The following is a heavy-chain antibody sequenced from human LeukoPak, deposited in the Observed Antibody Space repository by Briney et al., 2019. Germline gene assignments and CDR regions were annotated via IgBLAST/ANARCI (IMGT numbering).Heavy chain of an antibody. V-gene: IGHV3-23*01. CDR3: ANRYRGGGGCSPFED. Sequence: GGSLRLSCEASGFTFSAYAMTWVRQAPGKGLEWVSGISGSGSSISYADSVKGRFTTSRDNSKNTVYLQMDSLRAEDTAVYHCANRYRGGGGCSPFEDWGQGTLVTVTS. D-gene: IGHD2-15*01. CDR2: ISGSGSSI. CDR1: GFTFSAYA. J-gene: IGHJ4*02.